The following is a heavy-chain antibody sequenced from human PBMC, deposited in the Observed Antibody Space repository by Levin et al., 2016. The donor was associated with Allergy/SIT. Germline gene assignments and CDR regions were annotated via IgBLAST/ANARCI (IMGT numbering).Heavy chain of an antibody. CDR2: INPSGGST. D-gene: IGHD3-10*01. V-gene: IGHV1-46*03. CDR3: VILSMVATLDY. CDR1: GYTFTSYY. Sequence: ASVKVSCKASGYTFTSYYMHWVRQAPGQGLEWMGIINPSGGSTSYAQKFQGRVTMTRDTSTSTVYMELSSLRSEDTAVYYCVILSMVATLDYWGQGTLVTVSS. J-gene: IGHJ4*02.